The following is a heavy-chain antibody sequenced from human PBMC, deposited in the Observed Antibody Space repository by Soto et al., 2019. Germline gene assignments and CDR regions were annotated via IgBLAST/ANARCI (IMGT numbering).Heavy chain of an antibody. Sequence: QVQLQESGPGLVKPSETLSLTCTVSGGSINNYYWSWIRQPPGKALECIGYIHYSGSTKYNPSLKSRVTISLDKSKNQFSLNLSTVTAADTAVYYCARGWRGYIYGYVYWGQGTLVTVSS. D-gene: IGHD5-18*01. V-gene: IGHV4-59*01. CDR3: ARGWRGYIYGYVY. J-gene: IGHJ4*02. CDR2: IHYSGST. CDR1: GGSINNYY.